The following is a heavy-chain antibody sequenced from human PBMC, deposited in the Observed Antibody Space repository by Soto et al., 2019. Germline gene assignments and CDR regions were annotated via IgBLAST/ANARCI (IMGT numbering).Heavy chain of an antibody. Sequence: PGGSLRLSCAASGFTFSSYAMSWVRQAPGKGLEWVSAISGSGGSTYYADSVKGRFTISRDNSKNTLYLQMNSLRAEDTAVYCCAKDLDLHTVAPFDYWGQGTLVTVSS. CDR2: ISGSGGST. V-gene: IGHV3-23*01. D-gene: IGHD4-17*01. J-gene: IGHJ4*02. CDR1: GFTFSSYA. CDR3: AKDLDLHTVAPFDY.